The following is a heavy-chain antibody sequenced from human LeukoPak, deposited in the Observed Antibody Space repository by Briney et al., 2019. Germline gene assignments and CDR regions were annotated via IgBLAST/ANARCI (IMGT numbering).Heavy chain of an antibody. D-gene: IGHD6-6*01. V-gene: IGHV1-2*02. CDR1: GYALTAYH. Sequence: ASVKVSCKASGYALTAYHMHWVRQAPGQGLEWMGWINPNSGGTNYAQKFQGRVTMTRDTSISTAYMELSRLRSDDTAVYYCARGLHVYSSSSGRSPSGFWGQGTLVTVSS. CDR2: INPNSGGT. CDR3: ARGLHVYSSSSGRSPSGF. J-gene: IGHJ4*02.